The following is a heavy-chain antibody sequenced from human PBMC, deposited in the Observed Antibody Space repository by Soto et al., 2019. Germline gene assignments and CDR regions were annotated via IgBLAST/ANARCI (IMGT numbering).Heavy chain of an antibody. J-gene: IGHJ6*02. CDR3: AKEDKSIAAAEFPYYYYYYGMDV. CDR2: IKSKTDGGTT. V-gene: IGHV3-15*01. Sequence: EVQLVESGGGLVKPGGSLRLSCAASGFTFSNAWMSWVRQAPGKGLEWVGRIKSKTDGGTTDYAAPVKGRFTISRDNSKNTLYLQMNSLRAEDTAVYYCAKEDKSIAAAEFPYYYYYYGMDVWGQGTTVTVSS. CDR1: GFTFSNAW. D-gene: IGHD6-13*01.